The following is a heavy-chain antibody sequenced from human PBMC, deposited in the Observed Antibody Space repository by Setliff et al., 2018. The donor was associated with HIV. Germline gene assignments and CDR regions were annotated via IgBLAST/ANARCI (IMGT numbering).Heavy chain of an antibody. CDR1: GLTFTNAW. J-gene: IGHJ5*02. CDR2: IKRKTDGGTT. CDR3: TTDWGGGGGAPLDP. V-gene: IGHV3-15*01. D-gene: IGHD2-21*01. Sequence: GGSLRLSCAASGLTFTNAWPTWVRQAPGKGLEWVGRIKRKTDGGTTDYAAPVKGRFPISRDDSKNTLYLQMNNLRTEDTAMYYCTTDWGGGGGAPLDPWGQGTLVTVSS.